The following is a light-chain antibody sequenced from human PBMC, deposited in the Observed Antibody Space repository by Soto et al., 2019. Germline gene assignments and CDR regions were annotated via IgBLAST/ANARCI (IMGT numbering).Light chain of an antibody. V-gene: IGLV1-47*01. CDR1: SSNIESNY. CDR2: RNN. CDR3: AAWDDSLSGWV. J-gene: IGLJ3*02. Sequence: QSVLTQPPSASGTPGQRVTISCSGSSSNIESNYVYWYQQLPGTAPKLLIYRNNQRPSGVPDRFSGSKSGTSASLAISGLRSEDEADYCCAAWDDSLSGWVFGGGTKLTVL.